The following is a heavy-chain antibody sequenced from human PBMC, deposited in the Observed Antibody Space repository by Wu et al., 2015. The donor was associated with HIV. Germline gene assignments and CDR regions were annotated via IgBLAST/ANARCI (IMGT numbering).Heavy chain of an antibody. Sequence: QVQLVQSGAEVKKPGSSVKVSCKASGGTFSSYAISWVRQAPGQGLEWMGGIIPIFGTANYAQKFQGRVTITTDESTSTAYMELSSLRSEDTAVYYCARANYYGSGSSAMNWYFDLWGRGTLVTVSS. D-gene: IGHD3-10*01. V-gene: IGHV1-69*05. CDR1: GGTFSSYA. J-gene: IGHJ2*01. CDR2: IIPIFGTA. CDR3: ARANYYGSGSSAMNWYFDL.